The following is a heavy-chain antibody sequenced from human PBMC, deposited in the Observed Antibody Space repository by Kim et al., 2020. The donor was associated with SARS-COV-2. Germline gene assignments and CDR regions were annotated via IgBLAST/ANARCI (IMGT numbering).Heavy chain of an antibody. D-gene: IGHD3-10*01. CDR3: AGVNYDSGGRFDP. Sequence: YHPSLKSRVTISVDTSKNQFALKLTSVIAADTALYYCAGVNYDSGGRFDPWGQGTLVTVSS. V-gene: IGHV4-59*01. J-gene: IGHJ5*02.